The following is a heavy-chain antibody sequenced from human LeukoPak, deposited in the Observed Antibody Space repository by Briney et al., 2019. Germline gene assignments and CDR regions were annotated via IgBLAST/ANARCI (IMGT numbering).Heavy chain of an antibody. D-gene: IGHD4-23*01. CDR2: IYRSGST. Sequence: PSETLSLTCTVSGYSISSGYYWVWIRQTPGKGLEWIGSIYRSGSTNYNPSLKSRVTISVDTSKNQFSLKLSSVTAADTAVYYCARLHYGGNYGYYYYYMDVWGKGTTVTISS. CDR3: ARLHYGGNYGYYYYYMDV. V-gene: IGHV4-38-2*02. J-gene: IGHJ6*03. CDR1: GYSISSGYY.